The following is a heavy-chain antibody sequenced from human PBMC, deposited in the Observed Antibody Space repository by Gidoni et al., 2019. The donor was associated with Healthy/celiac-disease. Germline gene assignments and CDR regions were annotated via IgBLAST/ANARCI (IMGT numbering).Heavy chain of an antibody. V-gene: IGHV3-9*01. CDR1: GFTFDDYA. CDR3: AKDIKSVAGIDY. D-gene: IGHD6-19*01. J-gene: IGHJ4*02. Sequence: EVQLVESGGGLVQPGRSLRLSCAASGFTFDDYAMHWVRQAPGKGLGWVSGISWNSGSIGYADSVKGRFTISRDNAKNSLYLQMNSLRAEDTALYYCAKDIKSVAGIDYWGQGTLVTVSS. CDR2: ISWNSGSI.